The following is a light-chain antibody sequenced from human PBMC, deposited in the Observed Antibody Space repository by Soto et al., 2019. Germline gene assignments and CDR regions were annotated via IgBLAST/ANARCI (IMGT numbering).Light chain of an antibody. Sequence: DIRLTQSPSFLSASVGDRVTITCRASQDITSYLAWYQRKPGEAPKLLIYAASTLQSGVPSRFSGSGSGTEFSLTISSLQPEDSATYYCQQLNSYPYTFGQGTKLEIK. CDR2: AAS. CDR3: QQLNSYPYT. V-gene: IGKV1-9*01. J-gene: IGKJ2*01. CDR1: QDITSY.